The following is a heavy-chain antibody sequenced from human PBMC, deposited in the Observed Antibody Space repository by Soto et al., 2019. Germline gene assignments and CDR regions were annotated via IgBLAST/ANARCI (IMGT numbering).Heavy chain of an antibody. CDR1: GGSFSGYY. V-gene: IGHV4-34*01. Sequence: SETLSLTCAVYGGSFSGYYWSWIRQPPGKGLEWIGEINHSGSTNYNPSLKSRVTISVDTSKNQFSLKLSSVTAADTAVYYCARIAYSGYDYRSSSDYWGQGTLVTVYS. CDR3: ARIAYSGYDYRSSSDY. D-gene: IGHD5-12*01. CDR2: INHSGST. J-gene: IGHJ4*02.